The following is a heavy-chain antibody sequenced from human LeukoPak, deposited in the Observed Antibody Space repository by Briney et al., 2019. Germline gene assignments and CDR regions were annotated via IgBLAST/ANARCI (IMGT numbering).Heavy chain of an antibody. D-gene: IGHD1-1*01. J-gene: IGHJ4*02. Sequence: SVKVSFKASGGTFSSYAFSWVRQAPPQGLEWMGGIIPFFGAANYAQKFQGKVTITADESTSTAYVELSSLRSEDTAVYYCARDLAAGNDGHWGQGTLVTVSS. V-gene: IGHV1-69*01. CDR2: IIPFFGAA. CDR3: ARDLAAGNDGH. CDR1: GGTFSSYA.